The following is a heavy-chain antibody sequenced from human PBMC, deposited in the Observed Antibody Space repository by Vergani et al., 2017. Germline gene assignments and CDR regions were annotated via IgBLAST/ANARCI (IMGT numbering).Heavy chain of an antibody. Sequence: QVQLVQSGSVLKKPGASVKVSCKASGYRFTNYAMNWVRQAPGQRLEWMGWINAGNGNTKYSQKFQGRVTITRDTSASTAYMELSSLRSEDTAVYYCAREGFYDYVWGSYRLRGGYYFDYWGQGTLVTVSS. D-gene: IGHD3-16*02. CDR2: INAGNGNT. CDR1: GYRFTNYA. V-gene: IGHV1-3*01. J-gene: IGHJ4*02. CDR3: AREGFYDYVWGSYRLRGGYYFDY.